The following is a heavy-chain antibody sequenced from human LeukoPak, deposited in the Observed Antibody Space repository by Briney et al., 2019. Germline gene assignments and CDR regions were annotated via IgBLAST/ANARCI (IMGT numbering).Heavy chain of an antibody. J-gene: IGHJ2*01. D-gene: IGHD6-13*01. Sequence: PSETLSLTCTVSGGSISNYYWSWIRQPPGKGLEWIGYISYSGSTNYNPSLKSRVTLSFDTSKNQFSLKLSSVTPADTAVYYCAKLPYSRSWIYYWFFGLWGRGPLVTVFS. CDR1: GGSISNYY. CDR2: ISYSGST. V-gene: IGHV4-59*01. CDR3: AKLPYSRSWIYYWFFGL.